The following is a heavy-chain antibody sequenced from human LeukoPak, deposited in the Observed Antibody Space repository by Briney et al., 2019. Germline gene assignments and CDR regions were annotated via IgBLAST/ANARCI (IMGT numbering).Heavy chain of an antibody. CDR1: GFTFSSYS. CDR2: ISSSSSTI. D-gene: IGHD1-26*01. V-gene: IGHV3-48*02. CDR3: ARDFKREPRP. Sequence: PRGSLRLYCTASGFTFSSYSMNWVRQAQGPVLEWVSYISSSSSTIYYADSVKGRFTISRDNAKNSLYLQMNSLRDEDTAAYYCARDFKREPRPWGQGTLVTVSS. J-gene: IGHJ5*02.